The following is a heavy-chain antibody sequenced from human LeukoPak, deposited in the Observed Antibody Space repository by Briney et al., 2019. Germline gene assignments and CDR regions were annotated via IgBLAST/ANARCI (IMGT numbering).Heavy chain of an antibody. CDR3: AKGDDILTGYYMDV. CDR2: ISGSGGST. V-gene: IGHV3-23*01. Sequence: GGSLRLSCAASGFTFSSYAMSWVRQAPGKGLEWVSAISGSGGSTYYADSVKGRFTISRDNSKNTLYLQMNSLRAEDTAVYYCAKGDDILTGYYMDVWGKGTTVTVSS. D-gene: IGHD3-9*01. CDR1: GFTFSSYA. J-gene: IGHJ6*03.